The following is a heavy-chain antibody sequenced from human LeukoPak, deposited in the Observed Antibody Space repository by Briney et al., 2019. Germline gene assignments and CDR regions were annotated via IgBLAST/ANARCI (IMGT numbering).Heavy chain of an antibody. V-gene: IGHV4-39*07. J-gene: IGHJ4*02. D-gene: IGHD2-8*01. Sequence: KPSETLSLTCTVSGGSISSSSYYWGWIRQPPGKGLEWIGSIYYSGSTYYNPSLKSRVTISVDTSKNQFSLKLSSVTAADTAVYYCARDRRYCTNGVCSLDYWGRGTLVTVSS. CDR2: IYYSGST. CDR3: ARDRRYCTNGVCSLDY. CDR1: GGSISSSSYY.